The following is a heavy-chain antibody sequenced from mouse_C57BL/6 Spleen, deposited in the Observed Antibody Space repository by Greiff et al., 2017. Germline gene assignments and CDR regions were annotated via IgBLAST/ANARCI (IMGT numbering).Heavy chain of an antibody. V-gene: IGHV2-2*01. D-gene: IGHD2-1*01. CDR3: ASGKSWFAY. J-gene: IGHJ3*01. CDR1: GFSLTSYG. CDR2: IWSGGST. Sequence: VQLVESGPGLVQPSQSLSITCTVSGFSLTSYGVHWVRQSPGKGLEWLGVIWSGGSTDYNAAFISRLSISKDNSTSQVFFKMNSLQADDTAIYYCASGKSWFAYWGQGTLVTVSA.